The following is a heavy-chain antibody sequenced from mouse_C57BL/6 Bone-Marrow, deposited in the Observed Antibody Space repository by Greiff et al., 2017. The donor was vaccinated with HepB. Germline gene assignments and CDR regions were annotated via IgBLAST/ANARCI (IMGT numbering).Heavy chain of an antibody. D-gene: IGHD1-1*01. CDR3: ARLASLLSWFAY. V-gene: IGHV1-50*01. CDR1: GYTFTSYW. CDR2: IDPSDCYI. Sequence: QVQLQQPGAEFVKPGASVKLSCKASGYTFTSYWMQWVKQRPGQGLEWIGEIDPSDCYINYNQKFKGKATLTVDTSSSTAYMQLSSLTSEDSAVYYCARLASLLSWFAYWGQGTLVTVSA. J-gene: IGHJ3*01.